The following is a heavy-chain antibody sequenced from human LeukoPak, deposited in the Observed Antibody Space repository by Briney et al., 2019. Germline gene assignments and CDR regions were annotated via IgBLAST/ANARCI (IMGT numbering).Heavy chain of an antibody. D-gene: IGHD3-22*01. CDR3: ARCSTCARSSGYYDAFDI. CDR2: IYPGASDI. CDR1: GGYW. V-gene: IGHV5-51*01. J-gene: IGHJ3*02. Sequence: GESLRISCKDSGGYWIGRVRQMPGKGLEWMGIIYPGASDIRYSPSFQGQVTISADGSISTAYLQWSSLKASDTAMYYCARCSTCARSSGYYDAFDIWGQGTMVTVSS.